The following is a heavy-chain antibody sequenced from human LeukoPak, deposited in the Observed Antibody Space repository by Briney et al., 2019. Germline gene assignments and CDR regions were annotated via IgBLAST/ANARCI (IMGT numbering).Heavy chain of an antibody. CDR2: IYPGDSET. Sequence: GESLKISCGGSGYSFSSFWVAWVRQKPGKGLELMGIIYPGDSETKYSPSFEGQVTMSADKSISTVYLQWSGLKASDTAIYYCARQRGILRSDWFDPWGQGTLVTVSS. CDR1: GYSFSSFW. J-gene: IGHJ5*02. CDR3: ARQRGILRSDWFDP. D-gene: IGHD4-17*01. V-gene: IGHV5-51*01.